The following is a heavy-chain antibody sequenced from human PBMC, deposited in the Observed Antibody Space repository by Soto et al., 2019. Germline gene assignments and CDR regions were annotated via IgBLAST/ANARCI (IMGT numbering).Heavy chain of an antibody. CDR2: INPNSGGT. V-gene: IGHV1-2*02. Sequence: GAVKVSCKASGYTFTGYYMHGVRQDAGQGVEWMGWINPNSGGTNYAQKFQGRVTMTRDTSISTAYMELNALRADDTAVYYCAKDKPGTTSFDYWGQGTLVTVSS. CDR3: AKDKPGTTSFDY. CDR1: GYTFTGYY. J-gene: IGHJ4*02. D-gene: IGHD1-1*01.